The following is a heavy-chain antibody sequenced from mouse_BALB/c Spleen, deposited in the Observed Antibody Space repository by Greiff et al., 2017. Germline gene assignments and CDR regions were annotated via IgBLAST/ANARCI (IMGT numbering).Heavy chain of an antibody. CDR1: GFTFSSFG. J-gene: IGHJ1*01. V-gene: IGHV5-17*02. CDR2: ISSGSSTI. CDR3: ARSRTSYWYFDV. Sequence: EVKLVESGGGLVQPGGSRKLSCAASGFTFSSFGMHWVRQAPEKGLEWVAYISSGSSTIYYADTVKGRFTISRDNPKNTLFLQMTSLRSEDTAMYYCARSRTSYWYFDVWGAGTTVTVSS.